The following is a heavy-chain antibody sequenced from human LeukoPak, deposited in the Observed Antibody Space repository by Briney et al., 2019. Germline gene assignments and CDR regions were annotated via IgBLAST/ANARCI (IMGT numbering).Heavy chain of an antibody. CDR3: ARDHHHYGSGSYYLLGY. CDR2: IIPIFGTA. CDR1: GGTFSSYA. V-gene: IGHV1-69*01. D-gene: IGHD3-10*01. J-gene: IGHJ4*02. Sequence: GSSVKVSCKASGGTFSSYAISWVRQAPGQGLEWMGGIIPIFGTANYAQKFQGRVTITADESTSTAYMELSSLRSEDTAVYYCARDHHHYGSGSYYLLGYWGQGTLVTVSS.